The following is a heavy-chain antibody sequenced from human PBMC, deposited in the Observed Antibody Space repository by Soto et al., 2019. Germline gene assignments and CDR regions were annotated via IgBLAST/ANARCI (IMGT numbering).Heavy chain of an antibody. V-gene: IGHV3-23*01. J-gene: IGHJ3*02. CDR2: ISGSGGST. CDR3: AKDFTWGSPPSAFDI. D-gene: IGHD7-27*01. Sequence: GGSLRLSCSASGFTFSIYDMHWVRQITGKGLEWVSAISGSGGSTYYADSVKGRFTISRDNSKNTLYLQMNSLRAEDTAVYYCAKDFTWGSPPSAFDIWGQGTMVTVSS. CDR1: GFTFSIYD.